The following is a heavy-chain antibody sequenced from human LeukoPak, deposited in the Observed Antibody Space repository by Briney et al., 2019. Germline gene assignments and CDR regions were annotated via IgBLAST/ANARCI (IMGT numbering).Heavy chain of an antibody. CDR1: GGSISSGPDF. CDR2: IWPSGST. CDR3: ARKGPEHLLTYFDR. Sequence: PSETLSLTCSVSGGSISSGPDFWSWIRQSPGQGLEWIGYIWPSGSTNYNPSLSGRVAISLDKSRNHFTLMVTAVTAADTAFYYCARKGPEHLLTYFDRWGRGILVTVSS. J-gene: IGHJ4*02. V-gene: IGHV4-30-2*06. D-gene: IGHD2-15*01.